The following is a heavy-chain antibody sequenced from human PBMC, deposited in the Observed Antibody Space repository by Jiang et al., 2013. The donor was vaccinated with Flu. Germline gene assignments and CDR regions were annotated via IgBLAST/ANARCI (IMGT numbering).Heavy chain of an antibody. V-gene: IGHV6-1*01. CDR2: TYYRSKWYN. CDR3: AAGGPNWFDP. J-gene: IGHJ5*02. CDR1: NSAA. Sequence: NSAAWNWIRQSPSRGLEWLGRTYYRSKWYNDYAVSVKSRITINPDTSKNQFSLQLNSVTPEDTAVYYCAAGGPNWFDPWGQGTLVTVSS.